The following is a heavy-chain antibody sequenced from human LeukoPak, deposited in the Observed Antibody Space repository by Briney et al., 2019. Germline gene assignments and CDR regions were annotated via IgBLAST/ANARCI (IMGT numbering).Heavy chain of an antibody. V-gene: IGHV3-21*01. J-gene: IGHJ4*02. CDR1: GFTFSSYS. D-gene: IGHD4-17*01. CDR3: AATTVTTRGFDY. Sequence: GGSLRLSCAASGFTFSSYSMNWVRQAPGKGLEWVSSISSSSSYIYYADSVKGRFTISRDNAKNSLYLQMNSLRAEDTAVYYCAATTVTTRGFDYWGQGTLVTVSS. CDR2: ISSSSSYI.